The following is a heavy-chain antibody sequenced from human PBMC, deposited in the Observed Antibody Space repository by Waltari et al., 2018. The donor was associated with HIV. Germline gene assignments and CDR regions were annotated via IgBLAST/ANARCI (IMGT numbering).Heavy chain of an antibody. V-gene: IGHV3-21*01. Sequence: EVQLVESGGGLVKPGGSLSLSCAASGLPFSSHSMTWVRQAPGKGLEWVSSISSSSSYIYYADSVKGRFTISRDNAKNSLYLQMNSLRAEDTAVYYCARDRSIRDNWFDPWGQGTLVTVSS. CDR3: ARDRSIRDNWFDP. CDR2: ISSSSSYI. D-gene: IGHD3-10*01. CDR1: GLPFSSHS. J-gene: IGHJ5*02.